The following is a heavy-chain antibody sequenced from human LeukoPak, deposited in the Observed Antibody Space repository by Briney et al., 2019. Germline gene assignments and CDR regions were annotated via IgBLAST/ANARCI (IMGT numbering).Heavy chain of an antibody. V-gene: IGHV1-2*02. D-gene: IGHD2/OR15-2a*01. Sequence: ASVKVSCKASGYTFTGYYMHWVRQAPGQGLEWMGWINPNSGGTNYAQKFQGRVTMTRDTSISTAYMELSRLRSDDTAVYYCATSRPLYLSPDAFDMWGQGTMVAVSS. CDR2: INPNSGGT. CDR3: ATSRPLYLSPDAFDM. CDR1: GYTFTGYY. J-gene: IGHJ3*02.